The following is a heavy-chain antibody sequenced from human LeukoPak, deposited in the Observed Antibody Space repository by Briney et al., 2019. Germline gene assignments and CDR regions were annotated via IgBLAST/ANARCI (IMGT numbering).Heavy chain of an antibody. V-gene: IGHV3-23*01. CDR3: AREGGRYYGMDV. CDR2: LSGSGGSI. J-gene: IGHJ6*02. Sequence: GGSLRLSCAASGFTFSSYAMSWVRQTPGKGLEWVSGLSGSGGSIYYADSVKGRFTISRDNAKNSLYLQMNSLRAEDTAVYYCAREGGRYYGMDVWGQGTTVTVSS. CDR1: GFTFSSYA.